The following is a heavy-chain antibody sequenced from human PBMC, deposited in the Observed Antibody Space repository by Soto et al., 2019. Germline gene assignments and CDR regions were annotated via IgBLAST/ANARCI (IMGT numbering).Heavy chain of an antibody. CDR3: TTVKLTGTRAIDY. J-gene: IGHJ4*02. D-gene: IGHD1-20*01. Sequence: GGSLRLSCAASGFTFSNAWMSWVRQAPGKGLEWVGRIKSETDGGTTDYAAPVKGRFTISRDDSKNTLYLQMNSLKTEDTAVYYCTTVKLTGTRAIDYWGQGTLVTVSS. V-gene: IGHV3-15*01. CDR1: GFTFSNAW. CDR2: IKSETDGGTT.